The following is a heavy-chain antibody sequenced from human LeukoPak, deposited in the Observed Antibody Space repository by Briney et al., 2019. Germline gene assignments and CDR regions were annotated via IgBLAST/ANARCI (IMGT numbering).Heavy chain of an antibody. CDR3: ARGLVGSSGWFDP. J-gene: IGHJ5*02. V-gene: IGHV4-34*01. Sequence: DPSETLSLTCAVYGGSFSGYYWSWIRQPPGKGLEWIGEINHSGSTNYNPSLKSRVTISVDTSKNQFSLKLSSVTAADTAVYYCARGLVGSSGWFDPWGQGTLVTVSS. CDR2: INHSGST. CDR1: GGSFSGYY. D-gene: IGHD6-19*01.